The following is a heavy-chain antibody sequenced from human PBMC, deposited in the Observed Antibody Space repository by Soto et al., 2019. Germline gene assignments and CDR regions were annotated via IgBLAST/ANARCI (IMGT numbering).Heavy chain of an antibody. J-gene: IGHJ4*02. CDR3: ARVATRLQSMEVLEY. D-gene: IGHD2-21*02. CDR1: GFTFGVHA. Sequence: EVQLLESGGGLVQPGGSLRLSCAASGFTFGVHAMSWVRQAPGKGLEWVSFISGSGGSTYYADSVKGRFTISRDNSKSTTYLVINNGRREDTAMYYCARVATRLQSMEVLEYWGQGTLVTVPS. CDR2: ISGSGGST. V-gene: IGHV3-23*01.